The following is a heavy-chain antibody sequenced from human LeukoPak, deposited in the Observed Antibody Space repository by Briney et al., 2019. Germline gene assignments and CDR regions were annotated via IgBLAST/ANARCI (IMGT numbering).Heavy chain of an antibody. CDR2: IYHSGST. V-gene: IGHV4-39*01. CDR3: ATAVAGTERWSYYMDV. J-gene: IGHJ6*03. CDR1: GGSIISSSYY. Sequence: SETLSLTCTVSGGSIISSSYYWGWIRQPPGKGLEWIGSIYHSGSTYYNPSLKSRVTISVDTSKNQFSLKLSSVTAADTAVFYCATAVAGTERWSYYMDVWGKGTTVTISS. D-gene: IGHD6-19*01.